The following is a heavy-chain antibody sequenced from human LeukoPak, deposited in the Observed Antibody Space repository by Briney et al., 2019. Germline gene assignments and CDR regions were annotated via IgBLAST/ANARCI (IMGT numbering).Heavy chain of an antibody. CDR2: IYPDDSDT. CDR3: ARTYDILTGQKNCFDY. J-gene: IGHJ4*02. CDR1: GYRFTTYW. D-gene: IGHD3-9*01. V-gene: IGHV5-51*01. Sequence: PGESLKISCKGSGYRFTTYWIAWGRQMPGKGLEGMGIIYPDDSDTRYSPYFQGEVPISADKSIRTAYLQWSSLKASDTAMYYCARTYDILTGQKNCFDYWGQGTLVTVSS.